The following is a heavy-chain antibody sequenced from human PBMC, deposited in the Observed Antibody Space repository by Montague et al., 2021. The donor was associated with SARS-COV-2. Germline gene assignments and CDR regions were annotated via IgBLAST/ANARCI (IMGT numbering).Heavy chain of an antibody. Sequence: SETLSLTCTVSGGSVSSSNYYWGWIRQPPGKGLEWIGSIHYSGSTYYKPSLKSRVTISLDTSKNQFSLKLNSVTAADTAVYYCSRGDFGVVIIPYYYYYIDVWGKGTTVTVSS. V-gene: IGHV4-39*01. CDR3: SRGDFGVVIIPYYYYYIDV. D-gene: IGHD3-3*01. CDR2: IHYSGST. J-gene: IGHJ6*03. CDR1: GGSVSSSNYY.